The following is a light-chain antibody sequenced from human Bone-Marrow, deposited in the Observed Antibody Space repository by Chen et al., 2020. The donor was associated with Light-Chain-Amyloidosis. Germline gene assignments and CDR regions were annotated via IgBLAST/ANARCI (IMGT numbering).Light chain of an antibody. J-gene: IGLJ2*01. Sequence: SYELTQPPSVSVSPGQTARLTCSGDDLPTKYAYWYQQKPGQAPVLVIHRDTERPSGISERFSGPSSGTTDTLTISGVQAEDEAEYHCQSADSSGTYEVIFGGGTKLTVL. CDR1: DLPTKY. V-gene: IGLV3-25*03. CDR3: QSADSSGTYEVI. CDR2: RDT.